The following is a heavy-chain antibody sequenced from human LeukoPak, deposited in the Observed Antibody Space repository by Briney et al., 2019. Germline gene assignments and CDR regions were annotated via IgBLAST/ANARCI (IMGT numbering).Heavy chain of an antibody. CDR2: RYYSGST. CDR1: DYSISSGYGYY. CDR3: ARHSEDGPWFDS. J-gene: IGHJ5*01. V-gene: IGHV4-39*01. Sequence: SETLSLTCTVSDYSISSGYGYYWAWIRQPPGKGLEWLGSRYYSGSTYYNPSLETRVTISVDMSNNRFSLKLRSVTAADTSLYYCARHSEDGPWFDSWGQGILVTVSS.